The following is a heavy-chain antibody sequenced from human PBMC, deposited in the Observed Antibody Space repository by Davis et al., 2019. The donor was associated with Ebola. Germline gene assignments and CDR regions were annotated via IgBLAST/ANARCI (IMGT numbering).Heavy chain of an antibody. CDR2: IGAAGDP. CDR3: ARAGFGSTWFDC. J-gene: IGHJ5*01. D-gene: IGHD6-13*01. Sequence: PGGSLRLSCAASGFTFRTYDMPWVRHATGKGLEWVSAIGAAGDPYYPVSVKGRFPISRENAKNSLYLQMNSLRAEDTAVYYCARAGFGSTWFDCWGQGILVTVSS. V-gene: IGHV3-13*05. CDR1: GFTFRTYD.